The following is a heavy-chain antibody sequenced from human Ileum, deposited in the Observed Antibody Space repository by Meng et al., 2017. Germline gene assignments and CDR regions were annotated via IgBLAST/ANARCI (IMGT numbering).Heavy chain of an antibody. Sequence: QVQLQESGPGRVKPSGTLSLTCAVSGASLSSSIWWSWVRQPPEKGLEWIGEIHHSGTTNYSPSLKSRLTISVDKSKNQFSLKLQSVTAADTAMYFCARGVVSGSHYNTYWGQGILVTVSS. CDR1: GASLSSSIW. V-gene: IGHV4-4*02. CDR3: ARGVVSGSHYNTY. D-gene: IGHD3-10*01. CDR2: IHHSGTT. J-gene: IGHJ4*02.